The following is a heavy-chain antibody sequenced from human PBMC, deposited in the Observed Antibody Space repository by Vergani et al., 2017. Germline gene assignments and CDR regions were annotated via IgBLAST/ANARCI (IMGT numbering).Heavy chain of an antibody. Sequence: EVQLVETGGGLIQPGGSLRLSCAASGFTVSSNSMTWVRQAPGKGLECVSGFYSGGSTYYADSVKCRFTISRDNSKNTLYLQMKSLRAEDTAVYYCARCGQQLVVGDFDIWGQGTMVTVSS. CDR2: FYSGGST. CDR1: GFTVSSNS. D-gene: IGHD6-13*01. J-gene: IGHJ3*02. CDR3: ARCGQQLVVGDFDI. V-gene: IGHV3-53*02.